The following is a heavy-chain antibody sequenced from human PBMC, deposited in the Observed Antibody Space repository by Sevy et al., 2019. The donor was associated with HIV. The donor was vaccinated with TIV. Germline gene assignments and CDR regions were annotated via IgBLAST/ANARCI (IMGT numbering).Heavy chain of an antibody. V-gene: IGHV4-4*07. J-gene: IGHJ5*02. CDR1: GGSISSYY. CDR3: ARDIVVVPAAIWGWFDP. Sequence: SETLSLTCTVSGGSISSYYWSWIRQPAGKGLEWIGRIYTSGSTYYNPSLKSRVTMSVDTSKNQFSLKLSSVTAADTAVYYCARDIVVVPAAIWGWFDPWGQGTLVTVSS. CDR2: IYTSGST. D-gene: IGHD2-2*01.